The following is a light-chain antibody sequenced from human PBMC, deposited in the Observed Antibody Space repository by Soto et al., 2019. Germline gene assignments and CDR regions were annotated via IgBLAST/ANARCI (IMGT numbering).Light chain of an antibody. J-gene: IGKJ2*01. CDR2: KVS. V-gene: IGKV2-30*01. CDR3: MQGRQWPYT. CDR1: QSLVDSDGNTF. Sequence: DIVMTQSPFSLPVTLGQPAAVSCSSSQSLVDSDGNTFLNWFQQRPGQSPRRLIHKVSDRDSGVPDRFSGSGSGTDFTLRISRVEAEDVGVYYCMQGRQWPYTFGQGIKVDIK.